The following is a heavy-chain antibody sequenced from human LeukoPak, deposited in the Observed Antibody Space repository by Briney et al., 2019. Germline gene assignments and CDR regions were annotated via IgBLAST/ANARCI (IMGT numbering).Heavy chain of an antibody. V-gene: IGHV3-30*01. CDR2: ISYDGSNK. CDR1: GFTFSSYA. Sequence: PGGSLRLSCAASGFTFSSYAMHWVRQAPGKGLEWVAVISYDGSNKYYADSVKGRFTISRDNSKNTLYLQMNSLRAEDTAVYYCARDSILNYFDYWGQGTLVTVSS. D-gene: IGHD2-2*01. CDR3: ARDSILNYFDY. J-gene: IGHJ4*02.